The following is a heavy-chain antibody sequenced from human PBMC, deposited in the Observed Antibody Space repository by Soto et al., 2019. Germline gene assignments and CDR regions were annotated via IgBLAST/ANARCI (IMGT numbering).Heavy chain of an antibody. CDR3: ATAYSSGLWDY. V-gene: IGHV1-69*13. CDR2: FIPIFGTA. D-gene: IGHD6-19*01. J-gene: IGHJ4*02. Sequence: SVKVSCKASGGTFSSYAISWVRQAPGQGLEWMGGFIPIFGTANYAHKFQGRVTITADESTSTPYMELSSLRSEDTPVDRCATAYSSGLWDYWGQGTLVTAAS. CDR1: GGTFSSYA.